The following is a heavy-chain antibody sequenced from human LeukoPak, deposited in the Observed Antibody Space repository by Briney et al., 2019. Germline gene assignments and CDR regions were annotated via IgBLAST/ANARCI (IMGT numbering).Heavy chain of an antibody. CDR2: ISSGGGTI. Sequence: PGGSLRLSCAASGFTFSSYEMDWVRQAPGKGLEWVAYISSGGGTIYYADSVRGRFTISRDNAKNSLYLQINSLRAEDTAVYYCAKEFTPESSGFDAFDIWGQGTIVTVSS. D-gene: IGHD3-22*01. CDR1: GFTFSSYE. CDR3: AKEFTPESSGFDAFDI. J-gene: IGHJ3*02. V-gene: IGHV3-48*03.